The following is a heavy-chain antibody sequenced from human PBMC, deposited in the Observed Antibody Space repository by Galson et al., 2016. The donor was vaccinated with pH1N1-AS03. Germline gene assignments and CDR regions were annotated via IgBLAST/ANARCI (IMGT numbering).Heavy chain of an antibody. J-gene: IGHJ5*02. Sequence: SVKVSCKASGYIFGSYYLYWVRQAPGQGLEWMGIINPSGGSTTYPQKFQGRVTMTTDASTSTVYMELTTLGSDDTGVYYCARGGNIPNWDDGVHWLDPWGQGTLVTVSS. CDR1: GYIFGSYY. CDR3: ARGGNIPNWDDGVHWLDP. V-gene: IGHV1-46*03. CDR2: INPSGGST. D-gene: IGHD1-1*01.